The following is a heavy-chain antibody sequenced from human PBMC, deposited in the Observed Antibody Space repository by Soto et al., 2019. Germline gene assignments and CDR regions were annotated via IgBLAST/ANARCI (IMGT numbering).Heavy chain of an antibody. Sequence: QVQLVQSGAAVKKPGSSVKVSCKASGGTFSSYTISWVRQAPGQGLEWMGRIIPILGIANYAQKFQGRVTITADKSTSTAYMELSSLRSEDTAVYYCARDAYSSSWSYTYYYYGMDVWGQGTTVTVSS. CDR3: ARDAYSSSWSYTYYYYGMDV. V-gene: IGHV1-69*08. CDR1: GGTFSSYT. CDR2: IIPILGIA. D-gene: IGHD6-13*01. J-gene: IGHJ6*02.